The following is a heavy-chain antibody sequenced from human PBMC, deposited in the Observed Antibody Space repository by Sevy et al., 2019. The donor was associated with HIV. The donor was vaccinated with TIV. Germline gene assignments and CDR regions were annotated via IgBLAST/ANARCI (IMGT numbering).Heavy chain of an antibody. CDR1: GGSISSYY. CDR2: IYYSGST. V-gene: IGHV4-59*01. D-gene: IGHD6-19*01. CDR3: ARDQGLDDYTQYYYYGMDV. J-gene: IGHJ6*02. Sequence: SETLSLTCTVSGGSISSYYWSWIRQPPGKGLEWIGYIYYSGSTNYNPSLKSRVTISVDTSKNQFSLKLSSVTAADTAVYYCARDQGLDDYTQYYYYGMDVWGQGTTVTVSS.